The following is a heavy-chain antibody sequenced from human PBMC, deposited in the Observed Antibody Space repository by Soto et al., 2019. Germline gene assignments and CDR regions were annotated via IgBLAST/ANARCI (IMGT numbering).Heavy chain of an antibody. Sequence: SETLSLTYAVSGGSLSNQYWTWIRQPPGKGLEWIGYVYNGGTTNYNPSLKSRVSISEDTSNNQFSLRVNSVTAADTAVYYCARYRRDAPSGYSLDYWGQGILVTVSS. CDR1: GGSLSNQY. V-gene: IGHV4-59*11. J-gene: IGHJ4*02. D-gene: IGHD6-13*01. CDR3: ARYRRDAPSGYSLDY. CDR2: VYNGGTT.